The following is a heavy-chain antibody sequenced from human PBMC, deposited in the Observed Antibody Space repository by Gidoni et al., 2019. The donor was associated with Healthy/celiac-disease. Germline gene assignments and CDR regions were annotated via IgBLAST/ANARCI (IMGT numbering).Heavy chain of an antibody. Sequence: QVQLQESGPGLVKPSQTLSLTCPVSGVSISSGVYSWRWIRQHPGKGLEWMGYIYYSGSTYYNPSLKSRVTISVDTSKNQFSLKLSSVTAADTAVYYCARDRYYDSSGPVNYYYYGMDVWGQGTTVTVSS. CDR1: GVSISSGVYS. CDR3: ARDRYYDSSGPVNYYYYGMDV. J-gene: IGHJ6*02. D-gene: IGHD3-22*01. CDR2: IYYSGST. V-gene: IGHV4-31*03.